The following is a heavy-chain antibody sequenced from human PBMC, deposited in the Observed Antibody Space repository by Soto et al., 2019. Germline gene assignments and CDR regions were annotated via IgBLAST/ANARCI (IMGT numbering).Heavy chain of an antibody. CDR3: ARDHVRRGCDSTNCKSFDY. CDR1: GDSITSGNYY. Sequence: SETLSLTGTVSGDSITSGNYYWSWVRQPPGKGLEWIVNIHYSGTTNYNPSLQSRVSISVDTSKNQFSLEMTYVTAADTAVYYCARDHVRRGCDSTNCKSFDYWGQGTLVTVS. D-gene: IGHD2-2*01. CDR2: IHYSGTT. J-gene: IGHJ4*02. V-gene: IGHV4-30-4*01.